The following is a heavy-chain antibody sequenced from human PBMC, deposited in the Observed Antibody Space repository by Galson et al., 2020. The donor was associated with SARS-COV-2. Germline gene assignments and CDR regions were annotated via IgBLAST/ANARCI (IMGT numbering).Heavy chain of an antibody. CDR3: AGEVVGATKYYYYYGMDV. V-gene: IGHV4-39*07. Sequence: ASETLSLTCTVSGGSISSSSYYWGWIRQPPGKGLEWIGSIYYSGSTYYNPSLKSRVTISVDTSKNQFSLKLSSVTAADTAVYYCAGEVVGATKYYYYYGMDVWGRGTLVTVSS. D-gene: IGHD1-26*01. CDR2: IYYSGST. CDR1: GGSISSSSYY. J-gene: IGHJ6*02.